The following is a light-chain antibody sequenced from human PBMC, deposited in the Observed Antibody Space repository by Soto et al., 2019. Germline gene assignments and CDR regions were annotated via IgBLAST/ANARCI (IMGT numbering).Light chain of an antibody. Sequence: ETVLTQSPGTLSLSPGERATLSCRASQSVRSNYLAWYQQKPGQAPRLLIYNSSTRATGTPDRFSGGGSGTDFTLTISRLEPEDFALYYCQQYRDLPQTFGQGTKVDIK. V-gene: IGKV3-20*01. CDR3: QQYRDLPQT. CDR1: QSVRSNY. J-gene: IGKJ1*01. CDR2: NSS.